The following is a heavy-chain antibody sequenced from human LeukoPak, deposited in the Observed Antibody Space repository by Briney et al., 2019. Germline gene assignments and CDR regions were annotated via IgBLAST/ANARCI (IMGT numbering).Heavy chain of an antibody. CDR1: GFRFSSHA. D-gene: IGHD3-22*01. J-gene: IGHJ4*02. V-gene: IGHV3-23*01. Sequence: PGGSLRLSCAASGFRFSSHAMSWVRQAPGKGLEWVSAISDSGGDTYYADSVKGRFTISRDNSKNTLYLQMNTLIAEDTAVYYCVKEDYYDSSGYYPLGYWGQGTLVTVSS. CDR3: VKEDYYDSSGYYPLGY. CDR2: ISDSGGDT.